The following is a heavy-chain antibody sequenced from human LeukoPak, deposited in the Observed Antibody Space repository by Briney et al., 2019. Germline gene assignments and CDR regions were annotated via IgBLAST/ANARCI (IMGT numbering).Heavy chain of an antibody. CDR2: IRPDGSED. V-gene: IGHV3-7*01. CDR3: ASLMGGVTTYDY. J-gene: IGHJ4*02. CDR1: GFTFSNYW. Sequence: SGGSLRLSCAASGFTFSNYWMSWVRQAPGKGLEWVASIRPDGSEDYYMDSVKGRFTISRDNAENSLYLQMNSLRAEDTAVYYCASLMGGVTTYDYWGQGTLVTVSS. D-gene: IGHD4-11*01.